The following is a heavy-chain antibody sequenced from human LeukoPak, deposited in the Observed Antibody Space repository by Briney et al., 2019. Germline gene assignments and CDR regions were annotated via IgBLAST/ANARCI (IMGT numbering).Heavy chain of an antibody. D-gene: IGHD3-3*01. V-gene: IGHV3-9*01. CDR3: AIFLFRQKTAYEMDV. J-gene: IGHJ6*02. CDR1: GFTFDDYA. CDR2: ISWNSGSI. Sequence: GGSLRVSCAASGFTFDDYAMHWVRQAPGKGLEWVAGISWNSGSIGYADSVKGRFTISRDNAKNSLYLQMNTMRPEDTALYYCAIFLFRQKTAYEMDVWGQGTTVTVSS.